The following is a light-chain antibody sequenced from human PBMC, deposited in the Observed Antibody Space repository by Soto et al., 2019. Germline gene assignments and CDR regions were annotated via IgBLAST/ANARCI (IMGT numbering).Light chain of an antibody. CDR1: SSDVGYYNY. CDR3: SSFTIRSTLI. V-gene: IGLV2-14*01. J-gene: IGLJ2*01. CDR2: EVS. Sequence: QSVLTQPASVSGSPGQSITISCTGSSSDVGYYNYVPWYQQHPGKAPKLMIYEVSNRPSGVSDRFSGSKSGNTASLTISGLQPEDRADPSRSSFTIRSTLIFGGGTKVTV.